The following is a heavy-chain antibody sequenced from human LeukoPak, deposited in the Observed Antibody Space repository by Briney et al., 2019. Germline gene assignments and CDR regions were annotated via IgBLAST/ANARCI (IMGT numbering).Heavy chain of an antibody. V-gene: IGHV4-59*08. Sequence: SETLSLTCTVSGGSISSYYWSWIRQPPGKGLEWIGYIYYSGSTNYNPSLKSRVTISVDTSKNQFSLKLSSVTAADTAVYYCAGRITMVRGVRDDAFDIWGQGTMVTVSS. CDR1: GGSISSYY. D-gene: IGHD3-10*01. J-gene: IGHJ3*02. CDR2: IYYSGST. CDR3: AGRITMVRGVRDDAFDI.